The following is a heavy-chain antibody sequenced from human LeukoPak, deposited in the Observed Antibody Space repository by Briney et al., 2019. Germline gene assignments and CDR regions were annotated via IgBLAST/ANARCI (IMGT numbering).Heavy chain of an antibody. CDR1: GGSISSSSYY. D-gene: IGHD3-9*01. V-gene: IGHV4-39*01. Sequence: SETLSLTCTVSGGSISSSSYYWGWIRQPPGKGLEWIGSIYYSGSTYYNPSLKSRVTISVDTSKNQFSLKLSSVTAADTAVYYCARTIYDILTGYYAPTYYFDYWGQGTLVTVSS. J-gene: IGHJ4*02. CDR2: IYYSGST. CDR3: ARTIYDILTGYYAPTYYFDY.